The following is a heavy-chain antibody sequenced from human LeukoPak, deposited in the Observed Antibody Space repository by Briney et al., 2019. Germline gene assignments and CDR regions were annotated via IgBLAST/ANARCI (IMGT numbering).Heavy chain of an antibody. J-gene: IGHJ6*02. V-gene: IGHV3-53*01. CDR3: ARDLGPGDGMDV. Sequence: GGSLRLSCATSGFTFSDYYMSWVRQAPGKGLEWVSVIYSGGSTYYADSVKGRFTISRDNSKNTLYPQMNSLRAEDTAVYYCARDLGPGDGMDVWGQGTTVTVSS. CDR2: IYSGGST. CDR1: GFTFSDYY. D-gene: IGHD3-10*01.